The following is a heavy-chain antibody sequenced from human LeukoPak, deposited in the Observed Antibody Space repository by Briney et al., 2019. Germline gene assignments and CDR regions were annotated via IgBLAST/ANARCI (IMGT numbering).Heavy chain of an antibody. CDR2: INPNRGGT. CDR3: ARVAIFGVEVKGGGDY. CDR1: GYTFTVYY. D-gene: IGHD3-3*01. J-gene: IGHJ4*02. V-gene: IGHV1-2*02. Sequence: SVKLPRKSSGYTFTVYYMHWARQAPAQGLEWMGYINPNRGGTNYTQKFQDSLTITRDTSISTAYMELSRLRSDDTAVYYCARVAIFGVEVKGGGDYWGQGTLVTVSS.